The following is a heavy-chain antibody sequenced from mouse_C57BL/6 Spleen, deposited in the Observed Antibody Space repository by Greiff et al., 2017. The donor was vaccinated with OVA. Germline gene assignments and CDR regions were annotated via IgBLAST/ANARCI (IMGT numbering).Heavy chain of an antibody. V-gene: IGHV1-50*01. Sequence: QVQLQQPGAELVKPGASVKLSCKASGYTFTSYWMQWVKQRPGQGLEWIGEIDPSDSYTNYNQKFKGKATLTVDTSSSTAYMQLSSLTSEDSAVYDCARRFDDWGQGTTLTVSS. CDR1: GYTFTSYW. CDR2: IDPSDSYT. CDR3: ARRFDD. J-gene: IGHJ2*01.